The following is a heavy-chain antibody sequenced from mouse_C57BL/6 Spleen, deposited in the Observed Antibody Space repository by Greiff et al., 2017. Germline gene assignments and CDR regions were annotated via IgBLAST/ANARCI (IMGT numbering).Heavy chain of an antibody. D-gene: IGHD2-4*01. Sequence: QVQLQQPGAELVKPGASVKLSCKASGYTFTSYWMHWVKQRPGRGLEWIGRIDPNSGGTKYNEKFKSKATLTVDTPSSTAYMQLSSLTSEDSAVYYWARGGWENIYYDYDGYFDVWGTGTTVTVAS. CDR3: ARGGWENIYYDYDGYFDV. CDR1: GYTFTSYW. J-gene: IGHJ1*03. V-gene: IGHV1-72*01. CDR2: IDPNSGGT.